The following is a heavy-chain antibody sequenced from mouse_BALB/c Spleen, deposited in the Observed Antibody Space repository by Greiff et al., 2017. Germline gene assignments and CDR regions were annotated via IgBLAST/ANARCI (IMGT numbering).Heavy chain of an antibody. D-gene: IGHD1-1*01. J-gene: IGHJ1*01. Sequence: EVHLVESGGGLVKPGGSLKLSCAASGFTFSSYAMSWVRQSPEKRLEWVAEISSGGSYTYYPDTVTGRFTISRDNAKNTLYLEMSSLRSEDTAMYYCARDYYGSAPGFDVWGAGTTVTVSS. CDR2: ISSGGSYT. CDR1: GFTFSSYA. V-gene: IGHV5-9-4*01. CDR3: ARDYYGSAPGFDV.